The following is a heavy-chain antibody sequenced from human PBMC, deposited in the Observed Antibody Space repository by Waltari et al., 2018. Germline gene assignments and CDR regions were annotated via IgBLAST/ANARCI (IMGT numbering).Heavy chain of an antibody. D-gene: IGHD2-8*01. CDR2: IYYSGST. Sequence: QLQLQESGPGLVKPSETLSLTCTVSGGSISSSSYYWGWIRQPPGKGLEWIGSIYYSGSTYSNRSCKGRVTISVDTSKNQFSLKLSSVTAADTAVYYCARHPAMTIMLWYFDLWGRGTLVTVSS. CDR3: ARHPAMTIMLWYFDL. V-gene: IGHV4-39*01. CDR1: GGSISSSSYY. J-gene: IGHJ2*01.